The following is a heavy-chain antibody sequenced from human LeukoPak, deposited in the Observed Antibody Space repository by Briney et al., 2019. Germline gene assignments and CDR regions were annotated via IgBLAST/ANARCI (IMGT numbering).Heavy chain of an antibody. J-gene: IGHJ4*02. CDR1: GFTFSSYS. CDR3: ARGGRSSSGSGDY. Sequence: GGSLRLSCTASGFTFSSYSMNWVRQAPGKGLEWVSSISSSSSYIYYADSVKGRFTISRDNAKNSLYLQMNSLRAEDTAVYYCARGGRSSSGSGDYWGQGTLVTVSS. CDR2: ISSSSSYI. D-gene: IGHD6-6*01. V-gene: IGHV3-21*01.